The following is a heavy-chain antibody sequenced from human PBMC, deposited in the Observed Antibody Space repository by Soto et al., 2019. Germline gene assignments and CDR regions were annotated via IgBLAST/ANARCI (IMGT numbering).Heavy chain of an antibody. CDR3: AKEGLGITIFGVAKPYYFDY. Sequence: PGGSLRLSCAASGFTFSSYAMSWVRQAPGKGLEWVSAISGSGGSTYYADSVKGRFTISRDNSKNTLYLQMNSLRAEDTAVYYCAKEGLGITIFGVAKPYYFDYWVQGTLVTVSS. D-gene: IGHD3-3*01. CDR1: GFTFSSYA. V-gene: IGHV3-23*01. CDR2: ISGSGGST. J-gene: IGHJ4*02.